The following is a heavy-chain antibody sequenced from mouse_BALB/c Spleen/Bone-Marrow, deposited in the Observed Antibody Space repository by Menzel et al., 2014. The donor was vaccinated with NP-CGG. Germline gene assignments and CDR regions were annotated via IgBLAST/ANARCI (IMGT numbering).Heavy chain of an antibody. V-gene: IGHV1-63*02. CDR2: IYPGGGYT. J-gene: IGHJ1*01. Sequence: VQLQQSGAELVRPGTSVKISCKASGYTFTNYWLGWVKQRPGHGLEWIGDIYPGGGYTNYNEKSKGKATLTADTSSSTAYMQLSSLTSEDFAVYFCAREVRRYFDVWGAGTTVTVSS. D-gene: IGHD2-14*01. CDR3: AREVRRYFDV. CDR1: GYTFTNYW.